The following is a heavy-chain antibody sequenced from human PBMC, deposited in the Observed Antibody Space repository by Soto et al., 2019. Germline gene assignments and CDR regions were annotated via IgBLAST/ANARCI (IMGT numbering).Heavy chain of an antibody. J-gene: IGHJ4*02. CDR3: ARDQRLESYSSPLYLYFDS. CDR2: IYTSGTT. Sequence: PSGTLVLTCTVSGGSMSSNDWSWIRQSAGKGLEWIGRIYTSGTTNYNPSIKSRVIMSVDTSKNRFSLKLTSVTAADTAVYYCARDQRLESYSSPLYLYFDSWGQGSLVPGSP. D-gene: IGHD6-19*01. CDR1: GGSMSSND. V-gene: IGHV4-4*07.